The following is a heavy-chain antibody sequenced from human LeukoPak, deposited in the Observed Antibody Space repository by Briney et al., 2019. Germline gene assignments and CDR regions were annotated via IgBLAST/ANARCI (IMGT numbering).Heavy chain of an antibody. V-gene: IGHV4-39*07. CDR1: GGSISSSSYY. J-gene: IGHJ4*02. Sequence: PSETLSLTCTVSGGSISSSSYYWGWIRQPPGKGLEWIGSIYYSGSTYYNPSLKSRVTISVDTSKNQFSLKLSSVTAADTAVYYCARDLFGEYSGSPVGYWGQGTLVTVSS. D-gene: IGHD1-26*01. CDR2: IYYSGST. CDR3: ARDLFGEYSGSPVGY.